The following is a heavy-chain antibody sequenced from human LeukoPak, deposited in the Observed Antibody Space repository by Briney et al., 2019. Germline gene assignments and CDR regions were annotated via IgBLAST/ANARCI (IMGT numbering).Heavy chain of an antibody. Sequence: SATLSLTCTVSGGSISSYYWSWIRQPPGKGLEWIGYIYYSGSTNYNPSLKSRVTISVDTSKNQFSLKLSSVTAADTAVYYCARAQLRFLEWPPNWFDPWGQGTLVTVSS. J-gene: IGHJ5*02. D-gene: IGHD3-3*01. V-gene: IGHV4-59*01. CDR1: GGSISSYY. CDR3: ARAQLRFLEWPPNWFDP. CDR2: IYYSGST.